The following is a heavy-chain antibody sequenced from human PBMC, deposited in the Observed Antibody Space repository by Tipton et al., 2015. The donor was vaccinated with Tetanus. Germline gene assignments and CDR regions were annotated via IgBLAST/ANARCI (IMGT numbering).Heavy chain of an antibody. CDR2: INYTGSA. V-gene: IGHV4-34*01. CDR3: AASVVRWFDP. D-gene: IGHD2-2*01. J-gene: IGHJ5*02. CDR1: GGSFSDNF. Sequence: TLSLTCAVHGGSFSDNFWSWIRQSPGKGLEWIGEINYTGSANYNPSLKSRVTMFVDTSKKQISLQLNSVTAADTAVYYCAASVVRWFDPWGQGPGSPSLQ.